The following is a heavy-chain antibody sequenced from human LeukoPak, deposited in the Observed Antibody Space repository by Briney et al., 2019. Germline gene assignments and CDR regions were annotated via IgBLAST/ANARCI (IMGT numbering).Heavy chain of an antibody. Sequence: ASVKVSCRASGYTFTSYGISWVRQAPGQGLEWMGWINPNSGGTNYAQKFQGRVTMTRDTSISTAYMELSRLRSDDTAVYYCAREFERYFDWLLSVDLTPVDYWGQGTLVTVSS. V-gene: IGHV1-2*02. CDR2: INPNSGGT. D-gene: IGHD3-9*01. J-gene: IGHJ4*02. CDR1: GYTFTSYG. CDR3: AREFERYFDWLLSVDLTPVDY.